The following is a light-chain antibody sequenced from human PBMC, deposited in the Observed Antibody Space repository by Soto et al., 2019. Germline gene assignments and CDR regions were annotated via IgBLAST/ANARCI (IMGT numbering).Light chain of an antibody. V-gene: IGLV2-8*01. CDR1: SSDVGGYNY. Sequence: ALTQPPSASGSPGQSVTISCTGTSSDVGGYNYVSWYQQHPGKAPKLMIYEVSKRPSGVPDRFSGSKSGNTASLTVSGLQAEDEADYYCSSYAGSNNFVFGTGTKVTVL. CDR3: SSYAGSNNFV. J-gene: IGLJ1*01. CDR2: EVS.